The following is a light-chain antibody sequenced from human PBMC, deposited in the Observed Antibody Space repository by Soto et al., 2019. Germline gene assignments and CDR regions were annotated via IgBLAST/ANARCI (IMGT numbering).Light chain of an antibody. V-gene: IGLV2-23*02. CDR2: EVS. Sequence: QSALTQPASVSGSPGQSITISCTGTSSDVGSYNLVSWYQQHPGKAPKLMIYEVSKRPSGVSNRFSGSKSGNTASLTISGHQAEDEADYYCCSYAGSSTFVFGTGTKVPVL. J-gene: IGLJ1*01. CDR3: CSYAGSSTFV. CDR1: SSDVGSYNL.